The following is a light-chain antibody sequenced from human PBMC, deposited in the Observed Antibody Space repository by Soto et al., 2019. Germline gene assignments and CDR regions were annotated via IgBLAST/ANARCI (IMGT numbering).Light chain of an antibody. CDR2: DAS. V-gene: IGKV3-11*01. CDR1: QSIDIY. J-gene: IGKJ4*01. Sequence: TVLTQSPATLSLSPGERATLSCRASQSIDIYLAWYQLRPGQAPRLLIYDASNRPPGIPARFSGSGSETDFTLTISSLEPEDFAIYYCQQRKFWLSFGGGTKVEIK. CDR3: QQRKFWLS.